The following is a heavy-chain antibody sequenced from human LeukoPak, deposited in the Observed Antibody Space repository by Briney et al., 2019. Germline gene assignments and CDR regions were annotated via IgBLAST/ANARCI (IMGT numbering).Heavy chain of an antibody. J-gene: IGHJ6*03. CDR3: ARDRVGQQLVGRKNNYYYMDV. V-gene: IGHV4-4*07. Sequence: SETLSLTCTVSGGSITIYYWSWIRQPAGKGLEWIGRIYTSGSTNYNPSLKSRVTMSVDTSKNQFSLKLSSVTAADTAVYYCARDRVGQQLVGRKNNYYYMDVWGKGTTVTISS. CDR2: IYTSGST. D-gene: IGHD6-13*01. CDR1: GGSITIYY.